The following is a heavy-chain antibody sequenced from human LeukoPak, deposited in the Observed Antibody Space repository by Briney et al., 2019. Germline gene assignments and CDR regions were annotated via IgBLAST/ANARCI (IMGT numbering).Heavy chain of an antibody. D-gene: IGHD1-1*01. V-gene: IGHV4-34*01. CDR2: INHSGST. J-gene: IGHJ5*02. CDR3: ARDTPSDNWNDVRWFDP. CDR1: GGSISSYY. Sequence: PSETLSLTCTVSGGSISSYYWSWIRQPPGKGLEWIGEINHSGSTNYNPSLKSRVTISVDTSKNQFSLKLSSVTAADTAVYYCARDTPSDNWNDVRWFDPWGQGTLVTVSS.